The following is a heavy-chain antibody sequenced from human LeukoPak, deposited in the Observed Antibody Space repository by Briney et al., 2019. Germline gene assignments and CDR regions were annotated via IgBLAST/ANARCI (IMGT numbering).Heavy chain of an antibody. D-gene: IGHD1-26*01. CDR3: AKSGGYGLIDY. Sequence: SETLSLTCIVSGGSISSSNYYWGWIRQPPGKGLEWIGNIYYNGNTYYNASLQSRVTISIETSKNQISLRLNSVTAADTAMYYCAKSGGYGLIDYWGQGTLVTVSS. CDR1: GGSISSSNYY. J-gene: IGHJ4*02. V-gene: IGHV4-39*01. CDR2: IYYNGNT.